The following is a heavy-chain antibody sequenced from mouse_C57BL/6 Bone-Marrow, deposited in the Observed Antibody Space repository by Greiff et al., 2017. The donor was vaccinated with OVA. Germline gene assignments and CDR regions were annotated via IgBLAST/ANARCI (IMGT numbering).Heavy chain of an antibody. D-gene: IGHD1-1*01. Sequence: EVKLVESGGGLVQPGGSLKLSCAASGFTFSDYGMAWVRQAPRKGPEWVAFISNLAYSIYYADTVTGRFTISRENAKNTLYLEMSSLRSEDTAMYYCATYYYGSSYAMDYWGQGTSVTVSS. J-gene: IGHJ4*01. CDR3: ATYYYGSSYAMDY. V-gene: IGHV5-15*01. CDR2: ISNLAYSI. CDR1: GFTFSDYG.